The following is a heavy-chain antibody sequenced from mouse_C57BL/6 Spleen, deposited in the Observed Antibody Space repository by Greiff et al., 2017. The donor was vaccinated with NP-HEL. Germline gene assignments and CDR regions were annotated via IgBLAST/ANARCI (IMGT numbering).Heavy chain of an antibody. CDR3: ARHDDGYLFAY. J-gene: IGHJ3*01. V-gene: IGHV5-6*01. CDR2: ISSGGSYT. Sequence: EVHLVESGGDLVKPGGSLKLSCAASGFTFSSYGMSWVRQTPDKRLEWVATISSGGSYTYYPDSVKGRFTISRDNAKNTLYLQMSSLKSEDTAMYYCARHDDGYLFAYWGQGTLVTVSA. CDR1: GFTFSSYG. D-gene: IGHD2-3*01.